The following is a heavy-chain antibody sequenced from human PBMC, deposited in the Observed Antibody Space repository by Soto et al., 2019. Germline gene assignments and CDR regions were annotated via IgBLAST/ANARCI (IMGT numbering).Heavy chain of an antibody. D-gene: IGHD4-4*01. J-gene: IGHJ6*02. CDR3: ATELHDYSNYVIRRGMDV. CDR1: GYTLTELS. Sequence: ASVKVSCKVSGYTLTELSMHWVRQAPGKGLEWMGGFDPEDGETIYAQKFQGRVTMTEDTSTDTAYMELSSLRSEDTAVYYCATELHDYSNYVIRRGMDVWGQGTTVTVSS. V-gene: IGHV1-24*01. CDR2: FDPEDGET.